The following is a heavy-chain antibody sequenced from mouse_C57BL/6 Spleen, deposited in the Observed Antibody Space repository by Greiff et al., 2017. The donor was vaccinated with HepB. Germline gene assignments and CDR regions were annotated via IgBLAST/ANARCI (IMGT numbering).Heavy chain of an antibody. Sequence: QVQLQQPGAELVKPGASVKLSCKASGYTFTSYWMHWVKQRPGQGLEWIGMIHPNSGSTNYNEKFKSKATLTVDKSSSTAYMQLSSLTSEHSAVYYCARGDSSGFYYFDYWGQGTTLTVSS. CDR3: ARGDSSGFYYFDY. CDR2: IHPNSGST. D-gene: IGHD3-2*02. J-gene: IGHJ2*01. CDR1: GYTFTSYW. V-gene: IGHV1-64*01.